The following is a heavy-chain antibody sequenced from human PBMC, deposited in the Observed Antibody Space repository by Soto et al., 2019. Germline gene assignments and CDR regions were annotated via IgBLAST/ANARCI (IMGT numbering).Heavy chain of an antibody. CDR2: IIPIFGTA. CDR1: GGTFSSYA. D-gene: IGHD5-18*01. J-gene: IGHJ6*02. CDR3: ATTYIYVDTAMVREPSNYYYYYGMDV. V-gene: IGHV1-69*13. Sequence: GASVKVSCKASGGTFSSYAISWVRQAPGRGLEWMGGIIPIFGTANYAQKFQGRVTITADESTSTAYMELSSLRSEDTAVYYCATTYIYVDTAMVREPSNYYYYYGMDVWGQGTTVTVSS.